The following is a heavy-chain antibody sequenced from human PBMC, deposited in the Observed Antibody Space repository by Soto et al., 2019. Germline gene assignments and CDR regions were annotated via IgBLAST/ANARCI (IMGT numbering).Heavy chain of an antibody. J-gene: IGHJ4*02. V-gene: IGHV1-46*01. D-gene: IGHD3-10*01. CDR1: GHSFTSYY. Sequence: ASVKVSCKASGHSFTSYYIHWVRQAPGQGLEWMGMINPSGGYTSYPRRFQGRVTMTRDTSTSTVYMQLNSLRTEDTAVYYCATESPGVHTTRVSNFDSWGQGTWVTVSS. CDR3: ATESPGVHTTRVSNFDS. CDR2: INPSGGYT.